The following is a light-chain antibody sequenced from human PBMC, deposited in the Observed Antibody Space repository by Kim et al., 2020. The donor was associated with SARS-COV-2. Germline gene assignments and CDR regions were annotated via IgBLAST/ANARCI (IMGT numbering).Light chain of an antibody. Sequence: VSGSPGQSITISCTGTSRDVGSYKLVPWYHQHPGNAPKRMMYEVSRRPSGVSHRFSGSKSGNTASLTISGRQAEDEADYYGCSHGVFGGGTKLTVL. J-gene: IGLJ2*01. CDR2: EVS. CDR3: CSHGV. V-gene: IGLV2-23*02. CDR1: SRDVGSYKL.